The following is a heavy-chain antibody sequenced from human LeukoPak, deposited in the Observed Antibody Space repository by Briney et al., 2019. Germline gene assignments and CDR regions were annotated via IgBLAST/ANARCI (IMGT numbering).Heavy chain of an antibody. CDR3: ARGRLTNGSGNRVYYYYGMDV. V-gene: IGHV4-59*01. D-gene: IGHD3-10*01. CDR1: GGSISSYY. CDR2: IYYSGST. J-gene: IGHJ6*02. Sequence: PSETLSLTCTVSGGSISSYYWSWIRQPPGKGLEWIGYIYYSGSTNYNPSLKSRVTISVDTSKNQFSLKLSSVTAADTAVYYCARGRLTNGSGNRVYYYYGMDVWGQGTTVTVSS.